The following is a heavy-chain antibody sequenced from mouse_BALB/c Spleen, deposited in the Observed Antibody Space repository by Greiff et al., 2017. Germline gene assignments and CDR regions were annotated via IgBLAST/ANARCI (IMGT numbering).Heavy chain of an antibody. D-gene: IGHD1-1*02. CDR2: ISTYYGDA. J-gene: IGHJ4*01. V-gene: IGHV1S137*01. CDR3: AREGGNYAMDY. CDR1: GYTFTDYA. Sequence: QVHVKQSGAELVRPGASVKISCKGSGYTFTDYAMHWVKQSHAKSLEWIGVISTYYGDASYNQKFKGKATMTVDKSSSTAYMELARLTSEDSAIYYCAREGGNYAMDYWGQGTSVTVSS.